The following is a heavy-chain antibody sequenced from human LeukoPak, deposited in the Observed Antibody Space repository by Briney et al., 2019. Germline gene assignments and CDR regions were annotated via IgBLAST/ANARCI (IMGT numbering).Heavy chain of an antibody. CDR2: ISSSGSTI. CDR3: ARSGYDFWSGYYPYGYYYYYMDV. J-gene: IGHJ6*03. CDR1: GFTFSSYA. V-gene: IGHV3-48*04. D-gene: IGHD3-3*01. Sequence: GGSLRLSCAASGFTFSSYAMNWVRQAPGKGLEWVSYISSSGSTIYYADSVKGRFTISRDNAKNSLYLQMNSLRAEDTAVYYCARSGYDFWSGYYPYGYYYYYMDVWGKGTTVTVSS.